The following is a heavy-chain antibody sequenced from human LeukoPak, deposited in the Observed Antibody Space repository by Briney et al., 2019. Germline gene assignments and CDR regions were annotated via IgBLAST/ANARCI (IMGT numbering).Heavy chain of an antibody. CDR3: ARHSYAFDI. V-gene: IGHV4-34*01. Sequence: PSETLSLTCAVYGGSFTDYYWSWIRQPPGKGLEWIGEINHSRSANYNPSLKSRVTISVDTSKNQFSLKLSSATAADTAVYYCARHSYAFDIWGQGTMVTVSS. J-gene: IGHJ3*02. CDR1: GGSFTDYY. CDR2: INHSRSA.